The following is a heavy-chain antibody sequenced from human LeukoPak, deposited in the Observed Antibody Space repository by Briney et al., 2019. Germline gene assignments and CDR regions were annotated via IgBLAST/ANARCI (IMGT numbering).Heavy chain of an antibody. CDR3: ARLYCSSTSCYTLDY. Sequence: ASVKVSCKASGYTFTGYYMHWVRQAPRQGLEWMGWINPNSGGTNYAQKFQGRVTMTRDTSISTAYMELSRLRSDDTAVYYCARLYCSSTSCYTLDYWGQGTLVTVSS. V-gene: IGHV1-2*02. D-gene: IGHD2-2*02. J-gene: IGHJ4*02. CDR2: INPNSGGT. CDR1: GYTFTGYY.